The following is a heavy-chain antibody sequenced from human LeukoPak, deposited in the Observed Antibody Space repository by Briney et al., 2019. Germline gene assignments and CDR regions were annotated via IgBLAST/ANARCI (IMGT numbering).Heavy chain of an antibody. CDR1: GLTFRSFE. J-gene: IGHJ6*02. CDR2: ISSSGSTI. D-gene: IGHD7-27*01. CDR3: ASPNWGLHGMDV. V-gene: IGHV3-48*03. Sequence: GGSLRLSCAASGLTFRSFEMNWVRQAPGKGLEWISYISSSGSTIYYADSVKGRFTISRDNAKNSLYLQMNSLRAEDTAVYYCASPNWGLHGMDVWGQGTTVTVSS.